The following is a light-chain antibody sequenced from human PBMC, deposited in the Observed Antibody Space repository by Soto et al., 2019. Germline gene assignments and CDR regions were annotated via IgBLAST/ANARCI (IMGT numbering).Light chain of an antibody. CDR1: QSVSSTY. CDR2: GAS. Sequence: EIVLTQSPGTLSLSPGERATLSCRASQSVSSTYLAWYQQRPGQAPRLLTYGASNRATGIPDRFSGSGSGTDFTLTISRLEPEDFAVYYCQPRLTFGGGTKVDIK. J-gene: IGKJ4*01. CDR3: QPRLT. V-gene: IGKV3-20*01.